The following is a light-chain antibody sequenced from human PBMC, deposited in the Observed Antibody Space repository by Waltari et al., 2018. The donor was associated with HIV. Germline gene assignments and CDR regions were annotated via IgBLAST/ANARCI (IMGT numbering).Light chain of an antibody. CDR3: QQYTSSPYT. CDR1: QSVYSRD. CDR2: AAS. V-gene: IGKV3-20*01. J-gene: IGKJ2*01. Sequence: EIVLTQSPGTLSLFPGERATLSCRASQSVYSRDLAWYQQKRGQAPRLLIYAASNRATGIPDRFSGSGSGTDFTLTISRLEPEDFAVYYCQQYTSSPYTFGQGTNLEIK.